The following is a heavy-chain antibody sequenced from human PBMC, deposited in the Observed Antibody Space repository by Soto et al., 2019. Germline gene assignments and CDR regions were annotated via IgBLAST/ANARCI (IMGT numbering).Heavy chain of an antibody. Sequence: ASVKVSCKASGGTFNNYAISWVRQAPRLGLEWMGGIIPIFGTANYAQKIQDRVTSSADESTSTAYMQLSSLSSEDTAVNYCERAQECGGAYFGCWGQGTLVTVSS. J-gene: IGHJ4*02. D-gene: IGHD2-15*01. CDR2: IIPIFGTA. V-gene: IGHV1-69*13. CDR3: ERAQECGGAYFGC. CDR1: GGTFNNYA.